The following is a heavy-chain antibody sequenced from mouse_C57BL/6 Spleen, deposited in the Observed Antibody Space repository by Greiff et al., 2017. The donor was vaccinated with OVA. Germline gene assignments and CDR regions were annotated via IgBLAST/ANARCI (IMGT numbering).Heavy chain of an antibody. CDR3: ARKDGYYPYYFDY. Sequence: QVQLQQPGAELVRPGSSVKLSCKASGYTFTSYWMDWVKQRPGQGLEWIGNIYPSDSETHYNQKFKDKATLTVDKSSSTAYMPLSSLTSEDSAVYYCARKDGYYPYYFDYWGQGTTLTVSS. V-gene: IGHV1-61*01. CDR1: GYTFTSYW. CDR2: IYPSDSET. D-gene: IGHD2-3*01. J-gene: IGHJ2*01.